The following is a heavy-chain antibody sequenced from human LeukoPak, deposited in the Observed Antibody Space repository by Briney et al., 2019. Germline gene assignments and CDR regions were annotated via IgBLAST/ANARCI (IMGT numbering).Heavy chain of an antibody. J-gene: IGHJ5*02. V-gene: IGHV4-30-2*01. Sequence: SETLSLTCAVSGGSISSGGYSWSWIRQPPGKGLEWIGYIYHSGSTYYNPSLKSRVTISVDRSKNQFSLKLSSVTAADTAVYYCARFSMVAATSWFDPWGQGTLVTVSS. CDR3: ARFSMVAATSWFDP. CDR1: GGSISSGGYS. CDR2: IYHSGST. D-gene: IGHD2-15*01.